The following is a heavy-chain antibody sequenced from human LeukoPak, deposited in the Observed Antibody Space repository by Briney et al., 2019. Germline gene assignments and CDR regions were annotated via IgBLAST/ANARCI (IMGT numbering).Heavy chain of an antibody. J-gene: IGHJ6*02. Sequence: GGSLRLSCAASGFTFTTYWMHWVRQAPGKGLVWVSHINSDGSITSYADSVKGRFTISRDNAKNSLYLQMNSLRAEDTALYYCAKDRLPYYYYYGMDVWGQGTTVTVSS. V-gene: IGHV3-74*01. CDR2: INSDGSIT. CDR1: GFTFTTYW. CDR3: AKDRLPYYYYYGMDV. D-gene: IGHD2-15*01.